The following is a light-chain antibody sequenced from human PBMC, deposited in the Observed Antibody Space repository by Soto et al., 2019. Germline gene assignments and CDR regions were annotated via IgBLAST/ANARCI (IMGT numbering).Light chain of an antibody. J-gene: IGKJ1*01. Sequence: EIVLTQSPATLSLSQRERATLSCRASQSVSSYLAWYQQKPGQAPRLLIYDASNRATGIPARFSGSGSGTEFTLTISSLQSEDFAVYYCQQYNNWPWTFGQGTKVDIK. CDR1: QSVSSY. CDR2: DAS. V-gene: IGKV3-11*01. CDR3: QQYNNWPWT.